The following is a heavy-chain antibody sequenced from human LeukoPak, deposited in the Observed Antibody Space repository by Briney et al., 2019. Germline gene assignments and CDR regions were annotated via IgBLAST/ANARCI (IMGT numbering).Heavy chain of an antibody. CDR1: GFTFSSYA. J-gene: IGHJ4*02. V-gene: IGHV3-30-3*01. CDR3: ARDRYSSGWQWDY. Sequence: GGSLRLSCVASGFTFSSYAMHWVRQAPGKGLEWVAVISYDGSNKYYADSVKGRFTISRDNSKNTLYLQMNSLRAEDTAVYYCARDRYSSGWQWDYWGQGTLVTVSS. CDR2: ISYDGSNK. D-gene: IGHD6-19*01.